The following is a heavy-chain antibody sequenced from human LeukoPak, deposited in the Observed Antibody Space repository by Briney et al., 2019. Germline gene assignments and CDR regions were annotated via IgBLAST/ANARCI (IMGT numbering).Heavy chain of an antibody. CDR2: IYYSGST. CDR3: ARWSINIVVVVAATVRNAFDI. CDR1: GGSISSSSYY. J-gene: IGHJ3*02. D-gene: IGHD2-15*01. Sequence: SETLSLTCTVSGGSISSSSYYWGWIRQPPGKGLEWIGSIYYSGSTYYNPSLKSRVTISVDTSKNQFSLKLSSVTAADTAVYYCARWSINIVVVVAATVRNAFDIWGQGTMVTVSS. V-gene: IGHV4-39*01.